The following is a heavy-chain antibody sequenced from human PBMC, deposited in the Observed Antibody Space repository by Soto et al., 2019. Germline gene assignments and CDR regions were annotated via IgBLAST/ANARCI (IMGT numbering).Heavy chain of an antibody. J-gene: IGHJ4*02. Sequence: QVQVVESGGGVVQPGRSLRLSCAASGFAFSDFGMHWVRQAPGTGLEWVAVIWHDGKNKDYADYAKGRFTISRDNSRNILYFQMNSLRVEDTAVYYCARDPGQDEAMEYWGPGNLVTGSS. V-gene: IGHV3-33*01. CDR3: ARDPGQDEAMEY. CDR1: GFAFSDFG. CDR2: IWHDGKNK. D-gene: IGHD1-1*01.